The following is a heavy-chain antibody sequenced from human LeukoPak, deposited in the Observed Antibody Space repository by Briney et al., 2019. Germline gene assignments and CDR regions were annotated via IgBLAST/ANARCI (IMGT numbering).Heavy chain of an antibody. CDR2: INGDGSST. J-gene: IGHJ4*02. CDR3: AGAQGFLES. D-gene: IGHD3-3*01. CDR1: GFIFSTYG. Sequence: GGSLRLSCVASGFIFSTYGLHWVRQAPGKGLVWVSRINGDGSSTSYADSVKGRFTISRDNAKNTLYLQMNSLRVEDTAVYYCAGAQGFLESWGQGTLVTVSS. V-gene: IGHV3-74*01.